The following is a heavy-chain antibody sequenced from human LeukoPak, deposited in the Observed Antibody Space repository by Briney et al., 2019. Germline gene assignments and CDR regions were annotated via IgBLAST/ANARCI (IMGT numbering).Heavy chain of an antibody. CDR1: GFTFSSYA. CDR3: AKEGSLLWFGESIDYFDY. Sequence: GGSLRLSCAASGFTFSSYAMSWVRQAPGKGLEWVSAISGSGGNTYYAGSVKGRFTISRDNSKNTLSLQMNRLRAEDTAVYYCAKEGSLLWFGESIDYFDYWGQGTLVTVSS. V-gene: IGHV3-23*01. J-gene: IGHJ4*02. D-gene: IGHD3-10*01. CDR2: ISGSGGNT.